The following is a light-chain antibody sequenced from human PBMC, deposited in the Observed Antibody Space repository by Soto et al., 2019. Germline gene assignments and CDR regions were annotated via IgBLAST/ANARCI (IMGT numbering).Light chain of an antibody. J-gene: IGLJ1*01. CDR1: SSDVGSYNL. V-gene: IGLV2-23*01. CDR2: EGS. Sequence: QSALTQPASVSGSPGQSITISCTGTSSDVGSYNLVSWYQQYPGKAPKLMIYEGSKRPSGVSNRFSGSKSGSTASLTISGLQAEDEADYYCCSYALGGAYVFGTGTKLTVL. CDR3: CSYALGGAYV.